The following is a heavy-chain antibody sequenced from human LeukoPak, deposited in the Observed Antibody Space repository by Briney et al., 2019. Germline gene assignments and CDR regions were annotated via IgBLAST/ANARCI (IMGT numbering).Heavy chain of an antibody. Sequence: SETLSLTCAVYGGSFSGYYWSWIRQPSGKGLEWIGDIYHSGSTNYNPSLKSRVTISVDTSKNQFSLKLSSVTAADTAVYYCARHMVRRVISNKQKYVYYYHMDVWGKGTTVTVSS. J-gene: IGHJ6*03. CDR2: IYHSGST. CDR3: ARHMVRRVISNKQKYVYYYHMDV. V-gene: IGHV4-34*01. D-gene: IGHD3-10*01. CDR1: GGSFSGYY.